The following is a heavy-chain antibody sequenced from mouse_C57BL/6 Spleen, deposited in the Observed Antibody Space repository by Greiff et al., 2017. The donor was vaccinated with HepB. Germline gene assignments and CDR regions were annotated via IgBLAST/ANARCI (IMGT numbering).Heavy chain of an antibody. J-gene: IGHJ2*01. V-gene: IGHV1-64*01. CDR1: GYTFTSYW. CDR3: ARGDYGSSFDY. CDR2: IHPNSGST. Sequence: VQLQQSGAELVKPGASVKLSCKASGYTFTSYWMHWVKQRPGQGLEWIGMIHPNSGSTNYNEKFKSKATLTVDKSSSTAYMQLSSLTSEDSAVYYCARGDYGSSFDYWGQCTTLTVSS. D-gene: IGHD1-1*01.